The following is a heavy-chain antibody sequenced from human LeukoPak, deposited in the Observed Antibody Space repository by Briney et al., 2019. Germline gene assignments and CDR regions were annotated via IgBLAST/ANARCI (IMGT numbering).Heavy chain of an antibody. CDR2: ISTSGSSI. V-gene: IGHV3-48*03. J-gene: IGHJ4*02. D-gene: IGHD6-19*01. Sequence: PGGSLRLSCAASGFTFSSYEMNWVRQAQGKGMEWISYISTSGSSINYADSVKRRFTISIDNAKTSLYLQMNSLRAEDTAVYYCARTDSGWYSPPGYWGQGTLVTVSS. CDR1: GFTFSSYE. CDR3: ARTDSGWYSPPGY.